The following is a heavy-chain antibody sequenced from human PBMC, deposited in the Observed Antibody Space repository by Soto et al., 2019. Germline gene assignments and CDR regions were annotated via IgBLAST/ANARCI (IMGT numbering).Heavy chain of an antibody. J-gene: IGHJ4*02. D-gene: IGHD6-13*01. V-gene: IGHV1-46*01. CDR3: ARGLAAGDY. Sequence: QVQLVQSGAEVKKPGASVKLSCKASGYTFTNYYIHWVRQAPGQGLEWMAIINPNGGSTNYAQKFQGRVTLTRDTSTSTVYMDLGSLKSEDTAVYYCARGLAAGDYWGQGTLVTVSS. CDR1: GYTFTNYY. CDR2: INPNGGST.